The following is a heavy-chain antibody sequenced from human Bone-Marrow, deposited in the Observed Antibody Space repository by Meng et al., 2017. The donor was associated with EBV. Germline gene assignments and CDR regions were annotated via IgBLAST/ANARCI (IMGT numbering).Heavy chain of an antibody. V-gene: IGHV3-30*18. Sequence: QVQLVEPGXGVVQPGRSLRVSCAAYGFTFSSYGMHWVRQAPGKGLEWVAVISYDGSNKYYADSVKGRFTISRDNSKNTLYLQMNSLRAEDTAVYYCAKDDYGDFDYWGQGTLVTVSS. CDR1: GFTFSSYG. CDR3: AKDDYGDFDY. CDR2: ISYDGSNK. J-gene: IGHJ4*02. D-gene: IGHD4-17*01.